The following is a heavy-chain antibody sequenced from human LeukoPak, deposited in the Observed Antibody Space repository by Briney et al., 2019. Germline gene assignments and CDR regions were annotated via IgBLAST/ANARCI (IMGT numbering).Heavy chain of an antibody. Sequence: SETLSLTCTVSGXSISSYYWSWIRQPPGKGLEWIGYISYSGSTNFNPSLKGRVTISVDTSKNQFSLKLSSVTAADTAVYYCGREGTAGTNLNWFDPWGQGTVVTVSS. J-gene: IGHJ5*02. D-gene: IGHD1-1*01. CDR1: GXSISSYY. CDR2: ISYSGST. V-gene: IGHV4-59*01. CDR3: GREGTAGTNLNWFDP.